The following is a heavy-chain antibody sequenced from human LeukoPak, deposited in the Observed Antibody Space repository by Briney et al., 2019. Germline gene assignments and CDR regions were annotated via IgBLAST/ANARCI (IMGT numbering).Heavy chain of an antibody. V-gene: IGHV4-4*02. CDR3: ARKKYYYDSSGYYNFDY. J-gene: IGHJ4*02. D-gene: IGHD3-22*01. CDR1: GGSISSSNW. Sequence: PSGTLSLTCAVSGGSISSSNWWSWVRQPPGKGLEWIGEIYHSGSTNYNPSLKSRVTISVDKSKNQFSLKLSSVTAADTAVYHCARKKYYYDSSGYYNFDYWGQGTLVTVSS. CDR2: IYHSGST.